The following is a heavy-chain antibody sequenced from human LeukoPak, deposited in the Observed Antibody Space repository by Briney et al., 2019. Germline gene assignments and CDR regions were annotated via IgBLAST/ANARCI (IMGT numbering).Heavy chain of an antibody. V-gene: IGHV5-51*01. CDR2: IYPGDSDT. Sequence: GESLKISCKGSGYSFTIYWIAWVRQVPGKGLEWMGHIYPGDSDTRYSPSLQGQVTISADKSISTAYLQWSSLKASDTAMYYCARVYWTTSYWYFDLWGRGTQVTVSS. CDR3: ARVYWTTSYWYFDL. J-gene: IGHJ2*01. D-gene: IGHD3/OR15-3a*01. CDR1: GYSFTIYW.